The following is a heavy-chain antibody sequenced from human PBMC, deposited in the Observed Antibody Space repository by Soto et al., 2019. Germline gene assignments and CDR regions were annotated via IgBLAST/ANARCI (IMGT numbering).Heavy chain of an antibody. CDR2: IYSGGST. CDR3: ARWELLLYYFDY. CDR1: GFTVSSNY. J-gene: IGHJ4*02. D-gene: IGHD1-26*01. Sequence: GGSLRLSCAASGFTVSSNYMSWVRQAPGKGLEWVSVIYSGGSTYYADSVKGRFTISRDNSKNTLYLQMNSLRAEDTAVYYCARWELLLYYFDYWGQGTLVTVSS. V-gene: IGHV3-53*01.